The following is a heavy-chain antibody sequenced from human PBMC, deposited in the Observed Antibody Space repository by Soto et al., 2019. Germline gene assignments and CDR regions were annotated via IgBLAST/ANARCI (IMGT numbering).Heavy chain of an antibody. Sequence: GESLKISCKGFEYTFASYWIGWVRQMPGKGLEWMGVIYPGDSDVKYSRPFEGQVTISADKSIRTAFLQWRSLKASDTAMYYCPRPHYSLYLCHHTYDLWGHGTMVTVSS. J-gene: IGHJ2*01. D-gene: IGHD2-2*02. CDR2: IYPGDSDV. CDR1: EYTFASYW. V-gene: IGHV5-51*01. CDR3: PRPHYSLYLCHHTYDL.